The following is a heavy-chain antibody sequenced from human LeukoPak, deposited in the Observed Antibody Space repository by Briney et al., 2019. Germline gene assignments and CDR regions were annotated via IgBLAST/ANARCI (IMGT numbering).Heavy chain of an antibody. Sequence: GGSLRLSCAASGFTFEDYAMRWVRQAPGKGLEWVSGISRDSGSIGYADSVKGRFTISRDNAKNSLYLQMNSLREEDTALYYCAKDAHKIVAPARSMDVWGQGTTVTVSS. D-gene: IGHD3-22*01. CDR1: GFTFEDYA. CDR3: AKDAHKIVAPARSMDV. CDR2: ISRDSGSI. J-gene: IGHJ6*02. V-gene: IGHV3-9*01.